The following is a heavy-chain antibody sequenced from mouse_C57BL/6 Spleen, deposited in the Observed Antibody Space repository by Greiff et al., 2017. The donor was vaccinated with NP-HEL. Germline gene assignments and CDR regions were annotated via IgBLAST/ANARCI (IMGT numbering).Heavy chain of an antibody. CDR1: GYTFTSYW. D-gene: IGHD1-1*01. CDR3: ARKDYGYAMDY. Sequence: QVQLQQSGAELVKPGASVKMSCKASGYTFTSYWITWVKQRPGQGLEWIGDIYPGSGSTNYNEKFKSKATLTVDTSSSTAYMQLSSLTSEDSAVYYCARKDYGYAMDYWGQGTSVTVSS. J-gene: IGHJ4*01. V-gene: IGHV1-55*01. CDR2: IYPGSGST.